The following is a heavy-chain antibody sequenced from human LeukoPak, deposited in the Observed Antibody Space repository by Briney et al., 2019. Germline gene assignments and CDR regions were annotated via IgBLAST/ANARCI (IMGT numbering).Heavy chain of an antibody. CDR2: IYSGGST. D-gene: IGHD6-19*01. CDR3: AARPPIVVAGPFDY. V-gene: IGHV3-53*01. Sequence: GGSLRLSCAASGFTVSTKYMSWVRQAPGKGLEWVSVIYSGGSTIYADSVKGRFTISRDNSKNTLYLQMSSLRVDDTAVYYCAARPPIVVAGPFDYWGQGTLVTVSS. CDR1: GFTVSTKY. J-gene: IGHJ4*02.